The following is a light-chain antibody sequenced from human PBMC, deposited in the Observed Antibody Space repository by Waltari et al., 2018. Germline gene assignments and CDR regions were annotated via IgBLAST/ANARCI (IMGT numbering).Light chain of an antibody. Sequence: QSVLTQPPSASGTPGQRVTISCSGTSSNTGSNSVNWYQHLPGADPQLLIYIDNPRPSGVPGRFSGSKSGSSATLAISGLQSEDEADYYCSSWDDSLKGPLFGGGTKLTVL. J-gene: IGLJ3*02. V-gene: IGLV1-44*01. CDR3: SSWDDSLKGPL. CDR1: SSNTGSNS. CDR2: IDN.